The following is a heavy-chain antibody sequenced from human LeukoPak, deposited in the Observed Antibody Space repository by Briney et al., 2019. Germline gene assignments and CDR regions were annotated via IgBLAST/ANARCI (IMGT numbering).Heavy chain of an antibody. J-gene: IGHJ6*02. CDR2: INHSGST. V-gene: IGHV4-34*01. CDR3: ARIFLPRYYGMDV. CDR1: GGSFSGYY. Sequence: SETLSLTCAVYGGSFSGYYWSWIRQPPGKGLEWIGEINHSGSTNCNPSLKSRVTISVDTSKNQFSLKLSSVTAADTAVYYCARIFLPRYYGMDVWGQGTTVTVSS.